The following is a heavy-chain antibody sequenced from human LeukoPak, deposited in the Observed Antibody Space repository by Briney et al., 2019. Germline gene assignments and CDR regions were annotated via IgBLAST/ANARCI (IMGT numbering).Heavy chain of an antibody. J-gene: IGHJ6*03. CDR2: ISSSGSTI. V-gene: IGHV3-48*03. CDR3: ARMGSYYYYYMDV. CDR1: GFTFSSYE. Sequence: GGSLRLSCAAPGFTFSSYEMNWVRQAPGKGLEWVSYISSSGSTIYYADSVKGRFTISRDNAKNSLYLQMNSLRAEDTAVYYCARMGSYYYYYMDVWGKGTTVTISS.